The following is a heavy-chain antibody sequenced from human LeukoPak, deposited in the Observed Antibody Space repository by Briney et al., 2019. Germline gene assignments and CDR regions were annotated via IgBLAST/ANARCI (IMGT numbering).Heavy chain of an antibody. J-gene: IGHJ4*02. Sequence: WGSLRLSCAASGFTFSDYYMSWIGQAPGKGLEWVSYISSSGSTIYYADSVEGRFTISRDTSKNTLYLQMNSLRAEDTAVYYCAKGRIAAAGDWGQGTLVTVSS. CDR3: AKGRIAAAGD. CDR2: ISSSGSTI. D-gene: IGHD6-13*01. V-gene: IGHV3-11*01. CDR1: GFTFSDYY.